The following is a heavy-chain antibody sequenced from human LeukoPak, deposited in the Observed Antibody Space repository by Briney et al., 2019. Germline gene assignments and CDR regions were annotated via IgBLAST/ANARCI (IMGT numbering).Heavy chain of an antibody. V-gene: IGHV3-23*01. CDR2: ISGSGGST. CDR3: AKGTSTVVTRGGWDY. CDR1: GFTFSSYA. Sequence: GGSLRLSCAASGFTFSSYAMSWVRQAPGKGLEWVSAISGSGGSTYYADSVKGRFTISRDNSKNTLYLQMNSLIAEDTAVYYCAKGTSTVVTRGGWDYWGQGTLVTVSS. J-gene: IGHJ4*02. D-gene: IGHD4-23*01.